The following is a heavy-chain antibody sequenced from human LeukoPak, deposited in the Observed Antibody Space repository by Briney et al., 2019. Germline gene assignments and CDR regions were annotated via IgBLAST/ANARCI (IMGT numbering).Heavy chain of an antibody. CDR1: GYTFTSYY. Sequence: ASVKVSCKASGYTFTSYYMHWVRQAPGQGLEWMGWINPNSGGTKYAQNFQGRVTMTRDTSISTAYMELSRLRSDDTALYYCARDRREVYKYGSGTFKFGENFFDSWGQGTLVTVSS. CDR3: ARDRREVYKYGSGTFKFGENFFDS. V-gene: IGHV1-2*02. CDR2: INPNSGGT. J-gene: IGHJ4*02. D-gene: IGHD3-10*01.